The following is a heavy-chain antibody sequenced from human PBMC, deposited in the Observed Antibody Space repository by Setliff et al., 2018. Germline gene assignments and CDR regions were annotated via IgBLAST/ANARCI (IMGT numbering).Heavy chain of an antibody. D-gene: IGHD2-15*01. CDR3: AKRGPYCSGGTCHYYFDY. V-gene: IGHV3-23*01. Sequence: PGESLKISCAASGFTFSSYSMNWVRQAPGKGLEWVSYISGSGGSTYYADSVKGRFTISRDNSKNTLYLQMNSLRAEDTAVYYCAKRGPYCSGGTCHYYFDYWGQGTLVTVSS. CDR1: GFTFSSYS. CDR2: ISGSGGST. J-gene: IGHJ4*02.